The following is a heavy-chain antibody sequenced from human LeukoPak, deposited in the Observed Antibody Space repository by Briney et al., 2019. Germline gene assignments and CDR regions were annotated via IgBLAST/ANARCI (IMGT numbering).Heavy chain of an antibody. CDR1: GGTFSSYA. V-gene: IGHV1-69*01. CDR2: ITPIFGTA. D-gene: IGHD3-10*01. J-gene: IGHJ5*02. Sequence: SVKVSCKASGGTFSSYAISWVRQAPGQGLEWMGGITPIFGTANYAQKFQGRVTITADESTSTAYMELSSLRSEDTAVYYCAREVRAIPSWFDPWGQGTLVTVSS. CDR3: AREVRAIPSWFDP.